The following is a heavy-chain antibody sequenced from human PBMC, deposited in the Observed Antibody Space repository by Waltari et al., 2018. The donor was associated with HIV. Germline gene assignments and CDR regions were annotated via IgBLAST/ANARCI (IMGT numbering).Heavy chain of an antibody. CDR1: GIIFKNYD. J-gene: IGHJ3*02. V-gene: IGHV3-30*02. D-gene: IGHD1-26*01. Sequence: QVHVVESGGGVVQPGGSLRLSCAASGIIFKNYDMHWVRQAPGKGLQWVALIRYDPSKKYYIDSVKGRYIISRDNSKNALFLEMNALRHEDTAKYYCAKDGAPGRDVFFDIWGQGTMVTVSS. CDR3: AKDGAPGRDVFFDI. CDR2: IRYDPSKK.